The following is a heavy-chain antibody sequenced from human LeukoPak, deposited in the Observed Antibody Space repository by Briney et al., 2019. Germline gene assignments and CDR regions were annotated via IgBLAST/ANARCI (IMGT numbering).Heavy chain of an antibody. CDR3: ARRIRYYDILTGYPDYYYYYGMDV. Sequence: GESLKISCKGSGYSFTSYWIGWVRQMPGKGLEWMGIIYPGDSDTRYSPSFQGQVTISADKSISTAYLQWSSLKASDTAMYYCARRIRYYDILTGYPDYYYYYGMDVWGQGTTVTVSS. CDR1: GYSFTSYW. D-gene: IGHD3-9*01. CDR2: IYPGDSDT. J-gene: IGHJ6*02. V-gene: IGHV5-51*01.